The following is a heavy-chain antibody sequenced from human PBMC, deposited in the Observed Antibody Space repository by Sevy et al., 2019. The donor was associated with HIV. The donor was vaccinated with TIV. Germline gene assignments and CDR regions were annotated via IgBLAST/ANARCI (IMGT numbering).Heavy chain of an antibody. CDR3: ARHDGSSGYYVDY. J-gene: IGHJ4*02. D-gene: IGHD3-22*01. CDR2: ISYDGSNK. V-gene: IGHV3-30-3*01. Sequence: GGSLRLSCAASGFTFSSYAMHWVRQAPGKGLEWVAVISYDGSNKYYADSVKGRFTISRDNSKNTLYLQMNSLRAEDTAVYYCARHDGSSGYYVDYWGQGTLVTVSS. CDR1: GFTFSSYA.